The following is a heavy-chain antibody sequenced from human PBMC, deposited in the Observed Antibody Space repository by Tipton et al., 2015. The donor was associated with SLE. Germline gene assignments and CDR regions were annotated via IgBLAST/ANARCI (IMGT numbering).Heavy chain of an antibody. J-gene: IGHJ4*02. CDR2: IYSGGSI. D-gene: IGHD6-19*01. CDR1: GFTVSSNY. Sequence: SLRLSCAASGFTVSSNYMSWVRQAPGKGLEWVSVIYSGGSIYYADSVKGRFTISRDNSKNTLYLQMNSLRAEDTAVYYCARDRGSGWFDFDYWGQGTLVTVSS. CDR3: ARDRGSGWFDFDY. V-gene: IGHV3-53*05.